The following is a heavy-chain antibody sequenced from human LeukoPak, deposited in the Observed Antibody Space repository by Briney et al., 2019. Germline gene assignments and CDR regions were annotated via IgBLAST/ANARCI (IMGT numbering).Heavy chain of an antibody. J-gene: IGHJ4*02. V-gene: IGHV3-30*18. Sequence: GGSLRLSCAASGFTFSSYGMHWVRQAPGKGLEWVAVISCDGSNKYYADSVKGRFTISRDNSKNTLYLRMNSLRAEDTAVYYCAKDYYGSGNFDYWAREPWSPSPQ. CDR1: GFTFSSYG. D-gene: IGHD3-10*01. CDR3: AKDYYGSGNFDY. CDR2: ISCDGSNK.